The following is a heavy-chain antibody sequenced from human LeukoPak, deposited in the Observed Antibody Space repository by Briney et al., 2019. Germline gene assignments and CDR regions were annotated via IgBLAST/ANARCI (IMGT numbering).Heavy chain of an antibody. CDR2: INPNSGGT. Sequence: GASVKVSCKASGYTFTGYYMHWVRQAPGQGLEWMGWINPNSGGTDYAQKFQGRVTMTRDTSISTTYMELSSLNSEDTAMYYCARPGTFWPKESYYFDYWGQGTLVTVSS. CDR1: GYTFTGYY. J-gene: IGHJ4*02. V-gene: IGHV1-2*02. CDR3: ARPGTFWPKESYYFDY.